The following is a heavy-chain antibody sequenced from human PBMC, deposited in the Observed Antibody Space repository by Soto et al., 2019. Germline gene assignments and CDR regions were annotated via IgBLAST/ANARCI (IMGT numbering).Heavy chain of an antibody. Sequence: PLGSLRLSCAAPGFTFSSYSMNWVRQAPGKGLEWVSSISSSSSYIYYADSVKGRFTISRDNAKNSLYLQMNSLRAEDTAVYYCATYCSGGSCTSYYYYGMDVWGQGTTVTVSS. CDR2: ISSSSSYI. CDR3: ATYCSGGSCTSYYYYGMDV. CDR1: GFTFSSYS. V-gene: IGHV3-21*01. D-gene: IGHD2-15*01. J-gene: IGHJ6*02.